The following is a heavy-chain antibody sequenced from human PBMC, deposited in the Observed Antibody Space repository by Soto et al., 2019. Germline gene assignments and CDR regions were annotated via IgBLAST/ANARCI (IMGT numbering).Heavy chain of an antibody. CDR3: ARAMNYTSCYSCYYYYGMDV. J-gene: IGHJ6*02. Sequence: QVQLVQSGAEVKKPGSSVKVSCKASGGTFSSYAISWVRQAPGQGLEWMGGIIPIFGTANYAQKFQGRVTIPADESTNTAYMELSSLRSEDTAVYYCARAMNYTSCYSCYYYYGMDVWGQGTTVTVSS. CDR2: IIPIFGTA. D-gene: IGHD2-2*01. CDR1: GGTFSSYA. V-gene: IGHV1-69*12.